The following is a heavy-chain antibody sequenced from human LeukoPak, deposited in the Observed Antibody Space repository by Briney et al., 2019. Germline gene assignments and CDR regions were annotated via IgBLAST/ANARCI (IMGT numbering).Heavy chain of an antibody. CDR1: GGSVSPYF. Sequence: SETLSLTCTVSGGSVSPYFWSWIRQPPGKGLGWIGYVYTDGSTKYDPSLKSRVTISLDTSKNQLSLKLSSVTAADTAVYYCARRQIYFDYWGQGTLVTVSS. V-gene: IGHV4-4*08. J-gene: IGHJ4*02. CDR2: VYTDGST. CDR3: ARRQIYFDY.